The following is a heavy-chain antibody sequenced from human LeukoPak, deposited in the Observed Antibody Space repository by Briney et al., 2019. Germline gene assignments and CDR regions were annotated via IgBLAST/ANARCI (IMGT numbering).Heavy chain of an antibody. J-gene: IGHJ4*02. D-gene: IGHD1-1*01. Sequence: GGSLRLSCAASGFTFSSYAMHWVRQAPGKGLEWVAVISYDGSNKYYADSVKGRFTISRDNSKNTLYLQMNSLRAEDTAVYYCARDQVQLEPNGLDYWGQGTLVTVSS. CDR2: ISYDGSNK. V-gene: IGHV3-30-3*01. CDR3: ARDQVQLEPNGLDY. CDR1: GFTFSSYA.